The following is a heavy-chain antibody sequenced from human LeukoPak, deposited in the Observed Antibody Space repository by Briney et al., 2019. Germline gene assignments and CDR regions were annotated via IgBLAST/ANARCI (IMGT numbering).Heavy chain of an antibody. CDR2: IYYSGST. D-gene: IGHD5/OR15-5a*01. V-gene: IGHV4-59*01. CDR3: ARDLRYFDL. J-gene: IGHJ2*01. Sequence: TSETLSLTCTASGGSISSYYWGWIRQPPGKGLEWIGYIYYSGSTNYNPSLKSRVTISVDTSKNQFSLKLSSVTAADTAVYYCARDLRYFDLWGRGTLVTVSS. CDR1: GGSISSYY.